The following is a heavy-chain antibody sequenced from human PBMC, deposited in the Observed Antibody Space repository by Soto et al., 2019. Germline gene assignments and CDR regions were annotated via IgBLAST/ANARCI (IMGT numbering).Heavy chain of an antibody. Sequence: PSETLALTCSVSGVYMINSYWTWIRQSAGKGLEWIGRISTSGNTNYNPSLNSRLTMSVDTSKNQVSLKLTSVTAADTAVYYCVRGGGVPALGDPWGQGTLVTVSS. CDR3: VRGGGVPALGDP. CDR2: ISTSGNT. CDR1: GVYMINSY. V-gene: IGHV4-4*07. D-gene: IGHD3-16*01. J-gene: IGHJ5*02.